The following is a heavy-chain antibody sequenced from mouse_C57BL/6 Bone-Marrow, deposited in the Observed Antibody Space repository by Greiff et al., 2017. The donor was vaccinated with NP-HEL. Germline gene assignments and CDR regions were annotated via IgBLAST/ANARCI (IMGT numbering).Heavy chain of an antibody. CDR2: IWSGGST. Sequence: QVQLKQSGPGLVQPSQSLSITCTVSGFSLTSYGVHWVRQSPGKGLEWLGVIWSGGSTDYNAAFISRLSISKDNPKSQVFFKMNSLQADDTAIYYCARGNYYGSLYFDYWGQGTTLTVSS. CDR3: ARGNYYGSLYFDY. J-gene: IGHJ2*01. V-gene: IGHV2-2*01. D-gene: IGHD1-1*01. CDR1: GFSLTSYG.